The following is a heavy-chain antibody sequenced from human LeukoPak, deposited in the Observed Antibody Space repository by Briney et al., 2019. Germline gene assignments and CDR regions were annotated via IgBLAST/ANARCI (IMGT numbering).Heavy chain of an antibody. D-gene: IGHD3-22*01. CDR3: ARDPHSSGYSA. CDR2: LRQDGSEK. J-gene: IGHJ5*02. V-gene: IGHV3-7*03. Sequence: GGSLRLSCAASGFRFDDYAMHWVRQAPGKGLEWVANLRQDGSEKYYVDSVRGRFTISRDNAKNSLYLQMNSLRAEDTAVYYCARDPHSSGYSAWGQGTLVTVSS. CDR1: GFRFDDYA.